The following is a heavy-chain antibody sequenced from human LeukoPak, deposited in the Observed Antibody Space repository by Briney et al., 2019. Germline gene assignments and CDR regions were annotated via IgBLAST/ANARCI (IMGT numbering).Heavy chain of an antibody. J-gene: IGHJ4*02. Sequence: GGSLRLSCAVSEFTFGNYWMSWVRQSPGKGLEWVANINQDGSEKNYVDSVKGRFTISRDNAKNSLFLQMSSLRVEDTAVHFCARTHSSGWYIPVDYWGQGTLVTVSS. CDR2: INQDGSEK. CDR3: ARTHSSGWYIPVDY. D-gene: IGHD6-19*01. V-gene: IGHV3-7*04. CDR1: EFTFGNYW.